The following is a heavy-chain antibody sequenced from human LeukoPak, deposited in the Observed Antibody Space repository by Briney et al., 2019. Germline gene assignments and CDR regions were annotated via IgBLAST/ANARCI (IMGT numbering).Heavy chain of an antibody. V-gene: IGHV4-34*01. CDR2: INHSGST. J-gene: IGHJ4*02. CDR3: AHSMVVTDYFDY. D-gene: IGHD4-23*01. Sequence: SETLSLTCAVYGGSFSGYYWSWIRQPPGKSLEWIGEINHSGSTNYNPSLKSRVTISVDTSKNQFSLKLSSATAADTAVYYCAHSMVVTDYFDYWGQGTLVTVSS. CDR1: GGSFSGYY.